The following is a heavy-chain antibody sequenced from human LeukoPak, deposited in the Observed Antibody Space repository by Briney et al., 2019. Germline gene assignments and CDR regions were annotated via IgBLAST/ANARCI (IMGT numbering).Heavy chain of an antibody. J-gene: IGHJ4*02. V-gene: IGHV3-30*02. CDR3: AKGLGDYDDFRLGY. Sequence: GGSLRLSCAASVFTFTTYGFHWVRQAPGKGLEWVAFIPSDGSDNYYANSVKGRFTISRDNSKNTLYLQMNSLRSEDTAVYYCAKGLGDYDDFRLGYWGQGTLVTVSS. D-gene: IGHD4-17*01. CDR1: VFTFTTYG. CDR2: IPSDGSDN.